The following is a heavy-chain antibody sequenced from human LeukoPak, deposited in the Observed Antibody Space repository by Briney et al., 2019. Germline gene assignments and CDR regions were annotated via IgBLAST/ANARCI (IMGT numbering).Heavy chain of an antibody. J-gene: IGHJ4*02. Sequence: HPGGSLRLSCAASGFTVSSNFMTWVRQAPGTGLEWVSVIYTSGTTYYADSVKDRFTISRDNSKNTVYLQMNSLSAEDTAIYYCSKDQTGRYFDWFPPGDYWGQGTLVTVSS. V-gene: IGHV3-53*01. D-gene: IGHD3-9*01. CDR2: IYTSGTT. CDR3: SKDQTGRYFDWFPPGDY. CDR1: GFTVSSNF.